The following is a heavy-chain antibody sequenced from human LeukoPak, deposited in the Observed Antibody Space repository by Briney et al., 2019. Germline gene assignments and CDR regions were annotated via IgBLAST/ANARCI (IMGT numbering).Heavy chain of an antibody. CDR2: IIPIFGTA. D-gene: IGHD3-22*01. J-gene: IGHJ5*02. Sequence: ASVKVSCKASGGTFSSYAISWVRQAPGQGLEWMGGIIPIFGTANYAQKFQGRVTITADESTSTAYMELSSLRFEDTAVYYCARDAKQYDSSGYYYPWGQGTLVTVSS. CDR3: ARDAKQYDSSGYYYP. CDR1: GGTFSSYA. V-gene: IGHV1-69*13.